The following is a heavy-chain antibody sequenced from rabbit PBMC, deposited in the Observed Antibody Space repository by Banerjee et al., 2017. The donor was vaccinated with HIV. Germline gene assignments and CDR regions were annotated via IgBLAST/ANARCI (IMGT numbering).Heavy chain of an antibody. J-gene: IGHJ2*01. Sequence: QEQLEESGGGLVQPGGSLKLSCKASEFDFSIYAITWVRQAPGKGLEYIGYINTNTGNTYYASWAKGRFTISKTSSTTVTLQMTSLTAADTATYFCARGYNYDDSGNWDGFDPWGPGTLVTVS. V-gene: IGHV1S45*01. CDR1: EFDFSIYA. D-gene: IGHD2-1*01. CDR3: ARGYNYDDSGNWDGFDP. CDR2: INTNTGNT.